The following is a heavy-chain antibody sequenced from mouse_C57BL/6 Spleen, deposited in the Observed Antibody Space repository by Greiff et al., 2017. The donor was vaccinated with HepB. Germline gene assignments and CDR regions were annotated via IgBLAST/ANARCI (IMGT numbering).Heavy chain of an antibody. J-gene: IGHJ3*01. Sequence: EVKLMESGGDLVKPGGSLKLSCAASGFTFSSYGMSWVRQTPDKRLEWVATISSGGSYTYYPDSVKGRFTISRDNAKNTLYLQMSSLKSEDTAMYYCARRGYYSNPGFAYWGQGTLVTVSA. D-gene: IGHD2-5*01. CDR2: ISSGGSYT. V-gene: IGHV5-6*02. CDR1: GFTFSSYG. CDR3: ARRGYYSNPGFAY.